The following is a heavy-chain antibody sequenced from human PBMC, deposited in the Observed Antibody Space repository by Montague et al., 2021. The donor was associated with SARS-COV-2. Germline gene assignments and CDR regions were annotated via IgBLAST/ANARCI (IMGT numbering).Heavy chain of an antibody. CDR3: ARGWAFDP. CDR2: VYYNGNT. V-gene: IGHV4-59*08. Sequence: SETLSLTCTVSGGSTASHYCNWIRQSPGQRPELIGYVYYNGNTKYNPSLQSRVTISIYTSENQFSLRLNFVTAADTAVYFCARGWAFDPWGQGRLVTVSS. J-gene: IGHJ3*01. D-gene: IGHD6-19*01. CDR1: GGSTASHY.